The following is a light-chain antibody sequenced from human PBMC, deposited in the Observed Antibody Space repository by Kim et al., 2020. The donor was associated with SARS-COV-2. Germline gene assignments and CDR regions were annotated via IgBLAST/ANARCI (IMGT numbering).Light chain of an antibody. CDR2: LGS. CDR1: QSLLQSNGYNY. J-gene: IGKJ5*01. CDR3: MQALQTPIT. Sequence: DIVMTQSPLSLPVTPGEPASISCRSSQSLLQSNGYNYLDWYLQKPGQSPQLLIYLGSNRASGVPDRLSGSGSGTDFTLKISRVEAEDVGVYYCMQALQTPITFGQGTRLEIK. V-gene: IGKV2-28*01.